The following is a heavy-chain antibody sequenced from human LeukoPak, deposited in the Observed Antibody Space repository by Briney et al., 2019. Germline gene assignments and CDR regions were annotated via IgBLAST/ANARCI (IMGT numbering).Heavy chain of an antibody. CDR3: AREAYGQPIYFDY. CDR1: GGSINSANYY. Sequence: SETLSLTCTVSGGSINSANYYWRWIRQPAGKGLEWIGRIYSSGSTNYSPSLESRLSISVDTSKNQFSLKLTSVTAADTAVYYCAREAYGQPIYFDYWGQGTLVTVSS. J-gene: IGHJ4*02. D-gene: IGHD3-10*01. V-gene: IGHV4-61*02. CDR2: IYSSGST.